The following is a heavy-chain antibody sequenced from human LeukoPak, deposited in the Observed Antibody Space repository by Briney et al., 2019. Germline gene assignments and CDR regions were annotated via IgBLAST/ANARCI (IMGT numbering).Heavy chain of an antibody. J-gene: IGHJ4*02. V-gene: IGHV4-61*01. Sequence: SETLSLTCTVSGGSVSSGSYYWNWIRQPPGKGLEWIGYIYYSGSTNYNPSLKSRVTISVDTSKNQFSLKVSSVTAADTAVYYCARGTDNNGYLWGQGTLVTVSS. D-gene: IGHD3-22*01. CDR2: IYYSGST. CDR1: GGSVSSGSYY. CDR3: ARGTDNNGYL.